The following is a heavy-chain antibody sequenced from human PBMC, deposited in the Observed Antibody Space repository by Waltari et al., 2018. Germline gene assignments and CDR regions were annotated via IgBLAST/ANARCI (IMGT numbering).Heavy chain of an antibody. CDR2: IDAAGGT. D-gene: IGHD2-21*02. J-gene: IGHJ3*02. Sequence: QVQLQESGPGLVKPSQTLSLTCTVSGGSVASGHYHWSWIRQAAGTGLEWIGRIDAAGGTNSNPSLRSRVTISLDRSKSQFSLTLGSVTAADTAVYYCASESTQCGGDCNDSFDIWGQGTMVTVSS. CDR3: ASESTQCGGDCNDSFDI. CDR1: GGSVASGHYH. V-gene: IGHV4-61*02.